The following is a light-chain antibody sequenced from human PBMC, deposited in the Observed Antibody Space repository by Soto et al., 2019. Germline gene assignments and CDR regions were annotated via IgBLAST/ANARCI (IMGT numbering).Light chain of an antibody. CDR1: QSVSRY. Sequence: EIVLTQSPATLSLSPGDRATLSSRASQSVSRYLAWYQQKPGQAPRLLIYDASNRATDIPDRFGGSGSGTDFTLTISSLEPEDFAVYSCQQRSNWPPTFGQGTKLEIK. CDR2: DAS. V-gene: IGKV3-11*01. J-gene: IGKJ2*01. CDR3: QQRSNWPPT.